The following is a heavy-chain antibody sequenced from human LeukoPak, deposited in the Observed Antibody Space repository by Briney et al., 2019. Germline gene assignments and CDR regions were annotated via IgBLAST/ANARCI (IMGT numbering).Heavy chain of an antibody. V-gene: IGHV4-59*01. CDR1: GGSFSSYY. CDR3: ARYRVGATTGFDY. CDR2: IYYSGST. J-gene: IGHJ4*02. Sequence: SETLSLTCAVYGGSFSSYYWSWIRQPPGKGLEWIGYIYYSGSTNYNPSLKSRVTISVDTSKNQFSLKLSSVTAADTAVYYCARYRVGATTGFDYWGQGTLVTVSS. D-gene: IGHD1-26*01.